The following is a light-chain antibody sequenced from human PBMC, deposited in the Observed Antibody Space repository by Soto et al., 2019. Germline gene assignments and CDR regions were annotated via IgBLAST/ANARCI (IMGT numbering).Light chain of an antibody. Sequence: NFMLTQPHSVSESPGKTVTISCTRSSGNIASNYVQWYQQRPGSAPTTVIYEDNLRPSGVPDRFSGSIDRSSNSASLTISGLKTEDEADYFCQSYGSGIQVVFGGGTKLTVL. V-gene: IGLV6-57*04. CDR2: EDN. CDR3: QSYGSGIQVV. J-gene: IGLJ3*02. CDR1: SGNIASNY.